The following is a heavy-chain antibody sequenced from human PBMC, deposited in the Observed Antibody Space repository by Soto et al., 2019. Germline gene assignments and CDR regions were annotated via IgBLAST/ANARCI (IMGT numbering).Heavy chain of an antibody. D-gene: IGHD4-4*01. Sequence: XGSLRLSCAAAGFTLSSYAMSWVRQAPGKGLDWVSATSGSGGSTYYADSVKGRFTISRDNSKNTLYLQMNSLRAEDTAVYYCAKETTATIDYWGQGTLVTVSS. J-gene: IGHJ4*02. CDR2: TSGSGGST. CDR1: GFTLSSYA. V-gene: IGHV3-23*01. CDR3: AKETTATIDY.